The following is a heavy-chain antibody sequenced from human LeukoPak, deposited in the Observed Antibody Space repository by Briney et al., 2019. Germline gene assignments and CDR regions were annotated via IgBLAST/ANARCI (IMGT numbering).Heavy chain of an antibody. CDR2: ISSSGSTI. CDR3: ARGRYDFWSGLQTQPSDV. CDR1: RSTFSSYE. J-gene: IGHJ6*02. D-gene: IGHD3-3*01. V-gene: IGHV3-48*03. Sequence: GGSLRLSCAASRSTFSSYEMNWVRQAPGKGLDWVSYISSSGSTISYSDSVKGQFTIARDNAKNSLYQQMNSLRAEDTAVYYCARGRYDFWSGLQTQPSDVWGQGTTVTVSS.